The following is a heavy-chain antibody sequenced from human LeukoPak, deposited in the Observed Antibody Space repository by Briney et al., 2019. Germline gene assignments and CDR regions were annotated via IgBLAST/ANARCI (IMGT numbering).Heavy chain of an antibody. J-gene: IGHJ4*02. Sequence: SVKVSCKASGGTSSSYAISWVRQAPGQGLEWMGGIIPIFGTANYAQKFQGRVTITTDESTSTAYMELSSLRSEDTAVYYCATPSLRYSGSYLYDYWGQGTLVTVSS. V-gene: IGHV1-69*05. CDR2: IIPIFGTA. CDR3: ATPSLRYSGSYLYDY. D-gene: IGHD1-26*01. CDR1: GGTSSSYA.